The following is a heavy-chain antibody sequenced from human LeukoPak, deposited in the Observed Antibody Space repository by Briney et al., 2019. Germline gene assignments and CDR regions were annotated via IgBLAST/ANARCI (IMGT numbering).Heavy chain of an antibody. CDR1: GFTFSSYA. Sequence: GGSLRLSCAASGFTFSSYAMSWVRQAPGKGLEWVSAISGSGGSTRYADSVKGRFTISRDSSKNTLSLQMNSLRAEDTAVYYCARHGSSGYNHSLFYSWGQGTLVTVSS. CDR2: ISGSGGST. D-gene: IGHD3-22*01. CDR3: ARHGSSGYNHSLFYS. V-gene: IGHV3-23*01. J-gene: IGHJ4*02.